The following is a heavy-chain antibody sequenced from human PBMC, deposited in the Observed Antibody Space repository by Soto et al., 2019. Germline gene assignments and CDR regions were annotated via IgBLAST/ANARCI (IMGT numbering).Heavy chain of an antibody. J-gene: IGHJ6*02. CDR1: GNTFTSYY. CDR3: ARDRAPGWAYYYGMDV. CDR2: INPSSGST. V-gene: IGHV1-46*03. Sequence: ASVKVSCKASGNTFTSYYMHWVRQTPGQGQERKGIINPSSGSTSYAQKFQGRVTMTRDTSTSTVYMELSSLRSEDTAVYYCARDRAPGWAYYYGMDVWGQGTTVTVSS. D-gene: IGHD1-26*01.